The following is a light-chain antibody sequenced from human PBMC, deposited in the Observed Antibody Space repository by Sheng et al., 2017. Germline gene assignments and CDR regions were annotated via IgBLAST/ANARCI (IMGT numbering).Light chain of an antibody. CDR2: KDT. J-gene: IGLJ3*02. CDR3: YSVAGNNLGV. CDR1: VLAKXY. V-gene: IGLV3-27*01. Sequence: SYELTQPSSVSVSPGQTARITCSGDVLAKXYLRWFQQKPGQAPILVIYKDTERPSGIPXRFSGSSSGTTVTLTISGAQVDDEADYYCYSVAGNNLGVFGRRDQADRP.